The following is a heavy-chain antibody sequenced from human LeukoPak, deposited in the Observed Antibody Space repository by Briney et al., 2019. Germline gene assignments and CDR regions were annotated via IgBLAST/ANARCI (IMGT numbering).Heavy chain of an antibody. J-gene: IGHJ4*02. D-gene: IGHD6-19*01. CDR1: GFSFDNSG. CDR2: INKIGTTT. CDR3: VKGRGNSGWSPFAF. V-gene: IGHV3-64D*06. Sequence: GGSLRLSCSASGFSFDNSGMHWVRQAPGKGLDYISSINKIGTTTYYADSVKGRFTISRDNSKNTLYLQMSSLRPEDTALYYCVKGRGNSGWSPFAFWGQGTLVTVSS.